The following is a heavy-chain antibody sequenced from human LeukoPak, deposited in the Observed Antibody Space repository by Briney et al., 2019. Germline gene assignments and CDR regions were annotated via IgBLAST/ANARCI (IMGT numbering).Heavy chain of an antibody. CDR3: ASNIYCSSTSCLDY. D-gene: IGHD2-2*01. Sequence: GASVKVSCKASGYTFTNYDINWVRQAAGQGLEWMGWMNPNSGNTGYAQKFQGRVTMTRNTSISTAYMELSRLRSDDTAVYYCASNIYCSSTSCLDYWGQGTLVTVSS. CDR2: MNPNSGNT. J-gene: IGHJ4*02. CDR1: GYTFTNYD. V-gene: IGHV1-8*01.